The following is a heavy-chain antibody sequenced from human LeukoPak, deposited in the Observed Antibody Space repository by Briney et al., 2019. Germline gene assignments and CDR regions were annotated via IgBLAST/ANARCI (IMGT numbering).Heavy chain of an antibody. Sequence: GESLKISCKGSGYSFIAHWIAWVRQMPGKGLEWMGIIYPGDSDTTYSPSFQGQVTISVDKSINTAYLQWSSLKASDTAMYYCARGYCSSTSCTEGVGDYWGQGTLVTVSS. J-gene: IGHJ4*02. CDR1: GYSFIAHW. V-gene: IGHV5-51*01. D-gene: IGHD2-2*01. CDR2: IYPGDSDT. CDR3: ARGYCSSTSCTEGVGDY.